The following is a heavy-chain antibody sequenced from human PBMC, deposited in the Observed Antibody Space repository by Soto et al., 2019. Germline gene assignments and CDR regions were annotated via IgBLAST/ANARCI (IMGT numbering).Heavy chain of an antibody. CDR2: INSDGCST. J-gene: IGHJ6*02. V-gene: IGHV3-74*01. CDR3: AREIVVEPDDYGMDV. Sequence: EVQLVESGGGLVQPGGSLRLSCAASGFTFSSYWLHWVRQAPGKGLVWFSRINSDGCSTSYAAAVKGRITISRDNAKNTLYLQMNCLRAEDTAVYFCAREIVVEPDDYGMDVWGQGTTVAVSS. CDR1: GFTFSSYW. D-gene: IGHD2-2*01.